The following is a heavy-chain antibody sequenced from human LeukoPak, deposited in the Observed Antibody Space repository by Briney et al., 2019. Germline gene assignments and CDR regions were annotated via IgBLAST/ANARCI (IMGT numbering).Heavy chain of an antibody. J-gene: IGHJ4*02. D-gene: IGHD3-16*02. Sequence: GGTLRLSCAASGFTFSSYGMSWVRQAPGKGPEWVSIISGTGGSTYYADSVKGRFTISRDNSKNTLYLHMNGLRDEDTAVYYCAGQKRGTYRPYYFDYWGQGTLVSVSS. CDR1: GFTFSSYG. CDR3: AGQKRGTYRPYYFDY. V-gene: IGHV3-23*01. CDR2: ISGTGGST.